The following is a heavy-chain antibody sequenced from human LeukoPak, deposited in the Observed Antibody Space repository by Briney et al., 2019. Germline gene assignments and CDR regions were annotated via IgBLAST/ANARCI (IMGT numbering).Heavy chain of an antibody. J-gene: IGHJ4*02. D-gene: IGHD6-19*01. CDR1: GFSFSTYW. Sequence: GGSLRLSCAASGFSFSTYWMNWVRQAPGKGLEWVANIKQDGSEKNYVDSVKGRFTISRDNAKNSLYLQMNSLRAEDTAVYYCARDVEQWLVRVYYFDYWGQGTLVTVSS. CDR3: ARDVEQWLVRVYYFDY. V-gene: IGHV3-7*01. CDR2: IKQDGSEK.